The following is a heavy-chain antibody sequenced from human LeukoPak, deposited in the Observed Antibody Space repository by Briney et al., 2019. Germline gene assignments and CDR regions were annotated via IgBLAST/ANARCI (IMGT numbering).Heavy chain of an antibody. V-gene: IGHV1-2*02. J-gene: IGHJ3*01. CDR2: INPNGGAT. D-gene: IGHD2-2*02. Sequence: ASVKVPCKTSGYTFTGYYMHWVRQAPGHGLEWMGWINPNGGATKYAQRFQGRVTMTRDTSISTAYMELSRLRSDDTAVYYCARERGYCSSSTCYTSDAFDVWGQGTMVTVSS. CDR3: ARERGYCSSSTCYTSDAFDV. CDR1: GYTFTGYY.